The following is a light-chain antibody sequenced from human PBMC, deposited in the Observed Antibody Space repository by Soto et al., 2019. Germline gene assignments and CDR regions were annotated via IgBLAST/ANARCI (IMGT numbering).Light chain of an antibody. Sequence: DIQMTQSPSSLSASVGARVTITCRASQGIDNYLAWYQQKPGKAPKLLIYAASTLQSGIPSRFTGSGSGTAVTITISSLQPEDAETYYCQKCKVAPFTFGGGTKVDIK. CDR3: QKCKVAPFT. CDR1: QGIDNY. CDR2: AAS. V-gene: IGKV1-27*01. J-gene: IGKJ4*01.